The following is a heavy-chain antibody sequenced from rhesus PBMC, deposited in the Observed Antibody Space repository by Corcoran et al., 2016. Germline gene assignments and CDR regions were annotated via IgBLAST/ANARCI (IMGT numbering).Heavy chain of an antibody. CDR3: MRDLDSNDAYNRFDV. Sequence: QVQLQVSGPGLVKPSETLSLTCTVSGGSISGYYSWSWSRQPPGMGLEWIGFIYGNGSGANYNPSLKSRVTLSVATSKSHLSLSLTSVTAADAARYYCMRDLDSNDAYNRFDVWGAGVLVAVSS. D-gene: IGHD4-23*01. V-gene: IGHV4S11*01. J-gene: IGHJ5-1*01. CDR2: IYGNGSGA. CDR1: GGSISGYY.